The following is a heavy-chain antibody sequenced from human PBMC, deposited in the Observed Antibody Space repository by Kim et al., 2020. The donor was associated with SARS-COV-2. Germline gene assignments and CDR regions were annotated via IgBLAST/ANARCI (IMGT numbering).Heavy chain of an antibody. CDR2: INSDGSST. J-gene: IGHJ4*02. D-gene: IGHD1-26*01. Sequence: GGSLRLSCAASGFTFSSYWMHWVRQAPGKGLVWVSRINSDGSSTSYADSVKGRFTISRDNAKNTLYLQMNSLRAEDTAVYYCASGTGSYEVLFHWGQGTLVTVSS. V-gene: IGHV3-74*01. CDR3: ASGTGSYEVLFH. CDR1: GFTFSSYW.